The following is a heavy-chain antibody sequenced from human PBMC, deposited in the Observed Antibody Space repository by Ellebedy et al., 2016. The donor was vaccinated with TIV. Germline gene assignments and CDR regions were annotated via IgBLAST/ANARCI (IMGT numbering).Heavy chain of an antibody. CDR3: AKAAAYCWEY. J-gene: IGHJ4*02. D-gene: IGHD2-8*02. CDR2: IFHSGST. Sequence: SETLSLXCDVSGDSISKTDSWWGWVRQPPGKGLEWIGEIFHSGSTNYNPSLRSRVTLSVDKSRSQLSLKLTSVTAADTAIYYCAKAAAYCWEYWGQGILVTVSS. CDR1: GDSISKTDSW. V-gene: IGHV4-4*02.